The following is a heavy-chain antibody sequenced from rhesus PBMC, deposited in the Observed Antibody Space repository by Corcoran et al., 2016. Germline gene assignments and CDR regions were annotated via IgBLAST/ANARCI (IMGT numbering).Heavy chain of an antibody. Sequence: EVRLVESGGGLVQPGGSLRLSCAASGFTFRDYSMSWVRQAPGKGPEGLGFIRNKANGGTKEYAASVKGRFTISRDDSKSIVSLGMISLKTEDTAVYYCARGGLRTLDYWGQGVLVIVSS. V-gene: IGHV3-116*02. CDR3: ARGGLRTLDY. D-gene: IGHD5-36*01. J-gene: IGHJ4*01. CDR1: GFTFRDYS. CDR2: IRNKANGGTK.